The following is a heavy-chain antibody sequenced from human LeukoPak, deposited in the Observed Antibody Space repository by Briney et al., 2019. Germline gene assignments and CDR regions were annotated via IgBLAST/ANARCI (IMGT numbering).Heavy chain of an antibody. CDR3: ARDRTTVTGFGP. CDR2: IYYSGST. CDR1: GGSISSYY. V-gene: IGHV4-39*07. J-gene: IGHJ5*02. Sequence: SETLSLTCTVSGGSISSYYWSWIRQPPGKGLEWIGSIYYSGSTYYNPSLKSRVTISVDTSKNQFSLKLSSVTAADTAVYYCARDRTTVTGFGPWGQGTLVTVSS. D-gene: IGHD4-17*01.